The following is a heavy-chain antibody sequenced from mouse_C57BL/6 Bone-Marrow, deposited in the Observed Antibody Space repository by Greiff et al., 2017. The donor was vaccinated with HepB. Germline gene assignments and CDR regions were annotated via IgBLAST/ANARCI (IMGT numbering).Heavy chain of an antibody. Sequence: EVMLVESGGGLVKPGGSLKLSCAASGFTFSSYTMSWVRQTPEKRLEWVATISGGGGNTYYPDSVKGRFTISRDNAKNTLYLQMSSLRSEDTALYYCARQGSVVAYWYFDVWGTGTTVTVSS. CDR1: GFTFSSYT. V-gene: IGHV5-9*01. D-gene: IGHD1-1*01. CDR3: ARQGSVVAYWYFDV. J-gene: IGHJ1*03. CDR2: ISGGGGNT.